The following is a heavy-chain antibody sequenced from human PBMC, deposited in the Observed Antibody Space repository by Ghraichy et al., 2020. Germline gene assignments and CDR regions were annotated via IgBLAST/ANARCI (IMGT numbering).Heavy chain of an antibody. D-gene: IGHD1-26*01. CDR2: IYYSGST. Sequence: SETLSLTCTVSGGSISSGDYYWSWIRQPPGKGLEWIGYIYYSGSTYYNPSLKSRVTISVDTSKNQFSLKLSSVTAADTAVYYCARRVRNSGSYVDYWGQGTLVTVSS. CDR3: ARRVRNSGSYVDY. J-gene: IGHJ4*02. CDR1: GGSISSGDYY. V-gene: IGHV4-30-4*01.